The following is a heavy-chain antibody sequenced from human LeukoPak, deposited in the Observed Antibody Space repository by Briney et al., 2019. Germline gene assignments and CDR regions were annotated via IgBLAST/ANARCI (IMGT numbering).Heavy chain of an antibody. CDR1: GFTFSSYA. J-gene: IGHJ4*02. Sequence: GGSLRLSCAASGFTFSSYAMSWVRQAPGKGLEWVSAISGSGGSTYYADSVKVRFTISRDNYKNTLYLQMNSLRAEDTAVYYCAKKLDYDSSGYLGAYFDYWGQGTLVTVSS. D-gene: IGHD3-22*01. CDR3: AKKLDYDSSGYLGAYFDY. CDR2: ISGSGGST. V-gene: IGHV3-23*01.